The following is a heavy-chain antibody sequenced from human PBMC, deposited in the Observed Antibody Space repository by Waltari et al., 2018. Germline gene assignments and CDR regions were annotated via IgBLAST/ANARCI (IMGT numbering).Heavy chain of an antibody. CDR2: IYSGGST. CDR1: GGPISGSY. CDR3: ARGPGRESREALDY. Sequence: QVQLQESGPGLVKPSETLSLTCTVSGGPISGSYWSWLRQPAGKGLEWIGRIYSGGSTDYNPSLKSRPTMSVDTSKNQFSLKLSSVTAADTAVYYCARGPGRESREALDYWGQGTLVTVSS. J-gene: IGHJ4*02. D-gene: IGHD3-10*01. V-gene: IGHV4-4*07.